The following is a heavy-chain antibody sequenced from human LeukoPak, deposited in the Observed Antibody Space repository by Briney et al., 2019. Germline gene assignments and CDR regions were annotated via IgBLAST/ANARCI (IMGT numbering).Heavy chain of an antibody. V-gene: IGHV3-30*18. Sequence: PGRSLTLSCAASGFTFSSYGMHWVRQAPGQGLEWVAVISYDGNNKYYADSVKGRFTISRDNFKNTVSLQMNSLRAEDTAVYYCAKSDIATTIMSDFDYWGQGTLVTVSS. D-gene: IGHD5-12*01. CDR3: AKSDIATTIMSDFDY. CDR2: ISYDGNNK. J-gene: IGHJ4*02. CDR1: GFTFSSYG.